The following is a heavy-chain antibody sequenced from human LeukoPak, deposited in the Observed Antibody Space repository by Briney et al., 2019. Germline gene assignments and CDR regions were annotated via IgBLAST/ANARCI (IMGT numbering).Heavy chain of an antibody. CDR3: ARDSTYYYGSGSSFGY. D-gene: IGHD3-10*01. J-gene: IGHJ4*02. Sequence: GGSLRLSCAASGFTLSRHGICWVRQAPGKGLEWVALISYDGGYKYYTDSVKGRFTISRDNAKNSLYLQMNSLRAEDTAVYYCARDSTYYYGSGSSFGYWGQGTLVTVSS. CDR1: GFTLSRHG. V-gene: IGHV3-30-3*01. CDR2: ISYDGGYK.